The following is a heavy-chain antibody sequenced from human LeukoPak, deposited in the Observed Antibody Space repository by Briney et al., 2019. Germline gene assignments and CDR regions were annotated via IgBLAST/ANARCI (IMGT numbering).Heavy chain of an antibody. CDR3: ARASDTAMMN. J-gene: IGHJ4*02. D-gene: IGHD5-18*01. Sequence: SVTLSLTCTVSGGSISSSSYYWGWIRQPPGKGLEWIGSIYYSGSTYYNPSLKSRVTISVDTSKNQFSLKLSSVTAADTAVYYCARASDTAMMNWGQGTLVTVSS. CDR2: IYYSGST. CDR1: GGSISSSSYY. V-gene: IGHV4-39*07.